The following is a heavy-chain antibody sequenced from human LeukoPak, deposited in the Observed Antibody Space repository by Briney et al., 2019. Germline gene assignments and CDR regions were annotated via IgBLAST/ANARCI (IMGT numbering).Heavy chain of an antibody. CDR2: IFSNGDA. D-gene: IGHD5-24*01. CDR1: EFTVSRNY. Sequence: GGSLRLSCTASEFTVSRNYMLGVRQAPGKGLEWVSLIFSNGDAHYADSVKGRFTISRDTSKNAVSLQMNSLRVEDTAMYYCTRDQMNYWGQGTLVTVSS. J-gene: IGHJ4*02. V-gene: IGHV3-53*01. CDR3: TRDQMNY.